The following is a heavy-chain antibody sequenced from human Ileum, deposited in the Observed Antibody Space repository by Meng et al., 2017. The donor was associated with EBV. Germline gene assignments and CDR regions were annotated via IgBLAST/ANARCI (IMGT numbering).Heavy chain of an antibody. Sequence: VHLKESGTGLVKPSETLSLTCTVSGGSIRSYSWTWIRPPPGKTLEWIGFIYHSGAPTYNPSLESRLTISLDTSKSQFSLKLSSVTAADTAVYYCVGTPDDNSGRRLFDYWGQGTLVTVSS. CDR3: VGTPDDNSGRRLFDY. CDR1: GGSIRSYS. V-gene: IGHV4-59*03. J-gene: IGHJ4*02. CDR2: IYHSGAP. D-gene: IGHD3-22*01.